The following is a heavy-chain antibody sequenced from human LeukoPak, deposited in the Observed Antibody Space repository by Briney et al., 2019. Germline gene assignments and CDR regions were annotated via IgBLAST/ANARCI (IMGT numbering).Heavy chain of an antibody. CDR3: ARPQPVAAAGSYYYYMDV. CDR1: GGSISSSSYY. CDR2: IYYSGST. V-gene: IGHV4-39*01. Sequence: PSETLSLTCTVSGGSISSSSYYWGWIRQPPGKGLEWIGSIYYSGSTYYNPSLKSRVTISVDTSKNQFSLKLSSVTAADTAVYYCARPQPVAAAGSYYYYMDVWGKGTTVTVSS. J-gene: IGHJ6*03. D-gene: IGHD6-13*01.